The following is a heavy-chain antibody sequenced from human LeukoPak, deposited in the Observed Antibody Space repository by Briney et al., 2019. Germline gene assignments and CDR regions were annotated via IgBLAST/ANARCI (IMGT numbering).Heavy chain of an antibody. J-gene: IGHJ4*02. CDR3: ARFRRDGYKFIDY. CDR2: INHSGST. CDR1: GGSFSGYY. Sequence: SETLSLTCAVYGGSFSGYYWSWIRQPPGKGLEWIGEINHSGSTNYNPSLKSRVTISVDTSKNQFSLKLSSVTAADTAVYYCARFRRDGYKFIDYWGQGTLVTVSS. D-gene: IGHD5-24*01. V-gene: IGHV4-34*01.